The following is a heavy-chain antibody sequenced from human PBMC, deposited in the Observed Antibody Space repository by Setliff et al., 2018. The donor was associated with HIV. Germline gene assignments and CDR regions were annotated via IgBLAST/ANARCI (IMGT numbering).Heavy chain of an antibody. CDR3: ARHGLLWFGAGYNWFDP. J-gene: IGHJ5*02. CDR2: IYPVDSET. Sequence: PGESLKISCQGSGYNFVDYSIAWVRQVPGKGLEWMGIIYPVDSETRYSPSFQGQVTISADKSINTAYLQWTTLKASDSAMYYCARHGLLWFGAGYNWFDPWGQGTLVTVSS. CDR1: GYNFVDYS. V-gene: IGHV5-51*01. D-gene: IGHD3-10*01.